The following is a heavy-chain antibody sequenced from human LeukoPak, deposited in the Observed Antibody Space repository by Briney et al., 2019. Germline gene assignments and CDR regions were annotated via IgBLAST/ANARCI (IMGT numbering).Heavy chain of an antibody. V-gene: IGHV3-21*04. CDR2: ISSSSSYI. Sequence: GGSLRLSCAASGFTFSSYSMNWVRQAPGKGLEWVSSISSSSSYIYYADSVKGRFTISRDTSKNTLYLQMNSLRAEDTAVYYCAKVISSSRGIGGYWGQGTLVTVSS. CDR1: GFTFSSYS. CDR3: AKVISSSRGIGGY. J-gene: IGHJ4*02. D-gene: IGHD6-13*01.